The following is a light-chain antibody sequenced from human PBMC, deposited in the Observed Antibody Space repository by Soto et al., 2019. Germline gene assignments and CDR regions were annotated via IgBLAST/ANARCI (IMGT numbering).Light chain of an antibody. V-gene: IGKV3-20*01. CDR1: QSVSSSY. CDR3: QQYGSSPIT. CDR2: GAS. J-gene: IGKJ3*01. Sequence: EIVLTHSPATLSLSPGERATLSCRASQSVSSSYLAWYQQKPGQAPRLLIYGASSRATGIPDRFSGSGSGTDFTLTISRLEPEDFAVYYCQQYGSSPITFGPGTKVDIK.